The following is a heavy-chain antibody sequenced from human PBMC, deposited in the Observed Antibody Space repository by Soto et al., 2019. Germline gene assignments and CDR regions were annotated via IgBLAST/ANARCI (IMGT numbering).Heavy chain of an antibody. D-gene: IGHD2-2*02. CDR3: ARDLRSPRLGYCSSTSCSTLGY. V-gene: IGHV1-2*02. Sequence: ASVKVSCKASGYTFTGYYMHWVRQAPGQGLEWMGWINPNSGGTNYAQKFQGRVTMTRDTSISTAYMELSRLRSDDTAVYYCARDLRSPRLGYCSSTSCSTLGYWGPGTLVTVSS. CDR2: INPNSGGT. J-gene: IGHJ4*02. CDR1: GYTFTGYY.